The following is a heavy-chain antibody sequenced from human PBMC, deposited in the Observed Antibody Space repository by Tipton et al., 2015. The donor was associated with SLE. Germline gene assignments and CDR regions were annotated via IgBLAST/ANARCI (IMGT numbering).Heavy chain of an antibody. CDR1: GGSFSGYY. CDR3: ARDQYTTLFDY. J-gene: IGHJ4*02. CDR2: IYTSGST. V-gene: IGHV4-4*07. D-gene: IGHD2-2*02. Sequence: TLSLTCAVYGGSFSGYYWSWIRQPAGKGLAAIGRIYTSGSTNYNPSLKSRVTISIDTSKNQFSLKLSSVTAADTAVYYCARDQYTTLFDYWGQGTLVTVSS.